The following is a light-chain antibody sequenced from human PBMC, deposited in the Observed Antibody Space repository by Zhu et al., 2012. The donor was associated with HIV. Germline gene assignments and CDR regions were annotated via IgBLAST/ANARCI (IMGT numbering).Light chain of an antibody. J-gene: IGKJ5*01. V-gene: IGKV3-20*01. Sequence: VMTQSPATLSVSPGERATLSCRASQSVSSGYLAWYQQKPGQAPRLLIYGASSRTTGIPDRFSGSGSGTDFTLTISRLEPADSAVYYCQQYASSPSFGQGTRLEIK. CDR3: QQYASSPS. CDR2: GAS. CDR1: QSVSSGY.